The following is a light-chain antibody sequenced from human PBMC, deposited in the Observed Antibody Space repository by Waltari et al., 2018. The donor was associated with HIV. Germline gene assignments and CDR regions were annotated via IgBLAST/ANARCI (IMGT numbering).Light chain of an antibody. Sequence: QAAMTHPASVSGSPGQSITISCTGTSSDVGNYNLVSWYQQHPGKAPKLLIYEAIKRPSGVSNRISASKSGNTASLTISGLQAEDEADYYCCSYGGSSTWVFGGGTKVTVL. CDR2: EAI. J-gene: IGLJ3*02. CDR3: CSYGGSSTWV. V-gene: IGLV2-23*01. CDR1: SSDVGNYNL.